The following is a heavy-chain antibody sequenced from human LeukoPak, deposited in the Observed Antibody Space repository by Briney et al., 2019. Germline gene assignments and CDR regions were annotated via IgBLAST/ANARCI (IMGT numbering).Heavy chain of an antibody. V-gene: IGHV1-46*01. Sequence: ASVKVSCKASGYTFTNCYMHWVRQAPGQGLEWMGIINPANGATSYAQKFQGRVIMTRDTSTSIVYMELNSLRSEDTAVYYCATAPPSGTYYYFDYWGQGTLVTVSS. CDR1: GYTFTNCY. CDR3: ATAPPSGTYYYFDY. CDR2: INPANGAT. J-gene: IGHJ4*02. D-gene: IGHD1-26*01.